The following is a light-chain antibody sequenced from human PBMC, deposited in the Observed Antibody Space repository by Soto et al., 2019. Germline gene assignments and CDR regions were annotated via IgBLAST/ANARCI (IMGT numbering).Light chain of an antibody. J-gene: IGKJ1*01. CDR2: GAS. V-gene: IGKV3-20*01. CDR3: QQYGSSPRT. CDR1: QSGSSSY. Sequence: EIVLTQSPGTLSLSPGERATLSCRASQSGSSSYLAWYQQKPGQAPRLLIYGASSRATGIPDRFSGSGSGTDFTLTIIRLEPEVFAVYYCQQYGSSPRTFGQGTKVEIK.